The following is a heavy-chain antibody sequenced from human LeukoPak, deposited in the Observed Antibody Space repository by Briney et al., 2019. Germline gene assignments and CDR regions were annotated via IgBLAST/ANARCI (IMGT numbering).Heavy chain of an antibody. D-gene: IGHD5-18*01. V-gene: IGHV4-59*01. CDR2: IYYSGTT. CDR3: ARDTTYSYMDY. Sequence: PSETLSLTCTVSGGSINSYYWSWIRQPPGKGLEWIGYIYYSGTTSYNPSLKSRVTISVDTSKNQFSLKLTSVTAADTAVHYCARDTTYSYMDYWGQGTLITVSS. J-gene: IGHJ4*02. CDR1: GGSINSYY.